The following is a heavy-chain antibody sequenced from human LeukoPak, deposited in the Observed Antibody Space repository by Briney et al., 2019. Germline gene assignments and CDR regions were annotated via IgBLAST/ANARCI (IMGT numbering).Heavy chain of an antibody. CDR2: IVVGSGNT. Sequence: SVKVSCKASGFTFTSSAMQWVRQARGQRLEWIGWIVVGSGNTNYAQKFQERVTITRDMSTSTAYMELSSLRSEDTAVYYCAALSTVTTGAFDIWGQGTMVTVSS. D-gene: IGHD4-17*01. CDR3: AALSTVTTGAFDI. V-gene: IGHV1-58*02. J-gene: IGHJ3*02. CDR1: GFTFTSSA.